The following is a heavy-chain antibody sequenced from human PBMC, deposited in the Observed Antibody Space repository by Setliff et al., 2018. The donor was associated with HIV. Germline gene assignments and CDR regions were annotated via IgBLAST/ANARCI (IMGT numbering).Heavy chain of an antibody. Sequence: ASVKVSCKASGYTFTTYSPHWVRQAPGQSLEWMGWINVGNGDTKYSQELQGRITITRDTSANTAYMELSSLRSDDTAIYFCARGALLAVFDFDHWGHGTLVTVS. CDR2: INVGNGDT. D-gene: IGHD3-10*01. J-gene: IGHJ4*01. V-gene: IGHV1-3*01. CDR3: ARGALLAVFDFDH. CDR1: GYTFTTYS.